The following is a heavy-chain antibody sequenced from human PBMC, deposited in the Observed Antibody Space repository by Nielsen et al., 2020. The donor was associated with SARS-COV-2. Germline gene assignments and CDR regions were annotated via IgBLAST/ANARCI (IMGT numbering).Heavy chain of an antibody. D-gene: IGHD5-18*01. CDR1: GFTFDDYA. Sequence: GGSLRLSCAASGFTFDDYAMHWVRQAPGKGLEWVSGISWNSGSIGYADSVKGRFTISRDNAKNSLYLQMNSLRAEDTALYYCATNVDTAMVGNSGMDVWGQGTTVTVSS. V-gene: IGHV3-9*01. J-gene: IGHJ6*02. CDR3: ATNVDTAMVGNSGMDV. CDR2: ISWNSGSI.